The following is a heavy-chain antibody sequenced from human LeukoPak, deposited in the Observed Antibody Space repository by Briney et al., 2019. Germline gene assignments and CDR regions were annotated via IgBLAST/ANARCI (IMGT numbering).Heavy chain of an antibody. CDR3: ARGHYDILTGYYSFDY. CDR1: GYTFTSYD. CDR2: MNPNSGNT. Sequence: ASVKVSCKASGYTFTSYDINWVRQATGQGLEWMGWMNPNSGNTGYAQKFQGRVTMTRNTSISTAYMELSSLRSEDTAVYYCARGHYDILTGYYSFDYWGQGTLVTVSS. V-gene: IGHV1-8*01. J-gene: IGHJ4*02. D-gene: IGHD3-9*01.